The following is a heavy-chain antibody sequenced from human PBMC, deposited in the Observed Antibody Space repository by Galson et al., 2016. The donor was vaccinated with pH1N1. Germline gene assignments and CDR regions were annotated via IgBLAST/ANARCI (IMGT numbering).Heavy chain of an antibody. CDR1: GYTFTIYG. V-gene: IGHV1-18*01. J-gene: IGHJ3*02. CDR3: ARALRPVSIPSEALDI. D-gene: IGHD2/OR15-2a*01. Sequence: SVKVSCKASGYTFTIYGISWVRQAPGQGLEWMGWISPYSGNTKYAQKVQGRVTMTTEKSTGTSYMELRSLTSDDTAVYFCARALRPVSIPSEALDIWGPGTMVTVSS. CDR2: ISPYSGNT.